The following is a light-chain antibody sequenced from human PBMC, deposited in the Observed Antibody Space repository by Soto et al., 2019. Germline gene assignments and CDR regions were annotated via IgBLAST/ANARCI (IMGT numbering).Light chain of an antibody. Sequence: QSVLTQPPSVSGAPGQRVTISCTGSSSNIGAGYDVHWYQQFPGTAPKPLIYGNSNRPSGVPDRFSGSKSGTSASLAITGLRAEDGAYYYRPFLERTRGGVFGSGTK. V-gene: IGLV1-40*01. J-gene: IGLJ1*01. CDR3: PFLERTRGGV. CDR1: SSNIGAGYD. CDR2: GNS.